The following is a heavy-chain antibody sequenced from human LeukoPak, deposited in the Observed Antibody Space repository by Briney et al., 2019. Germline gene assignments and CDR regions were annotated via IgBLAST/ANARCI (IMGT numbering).Heavy chain of an antibody. CDR1: GFTFSSYW. CDR2: IKQDESEK. Sequence: GGSLRLSCAASGFTFSSYWMSWVRQAPGKGLEWVANIKQDESEKYYVHSVEVRFTISRDNAKNSLSLQMNSLRAEDTAVYYCARSRAHGYWGPGTLVTVSS. V-gene: IGHV3-7*05. J-gene: IGHJ4*02. CDR3: ARSRAHGY.